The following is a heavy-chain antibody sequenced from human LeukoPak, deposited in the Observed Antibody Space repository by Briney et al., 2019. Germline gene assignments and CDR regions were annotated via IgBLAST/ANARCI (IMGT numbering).Heavy chain of an antibody. CDR1: GASISRSDYF. J-gene: IGHJ4*02. Sequence: SETLSLTCTVSGASISRSDYFWGWIRQPPGKGLEWIGSIYYSGSTYYSPSLKGRVTISVDTSKNQFSLKLNSVTAANTAVYYCARSSEYGDPFNYWGQGTLVTVSS. CDR3: ARSSEYGDPFNY. CDR2: IYYSGST. V-gene: IGHV4-39*01. D-gene: IGHD4-17*01.